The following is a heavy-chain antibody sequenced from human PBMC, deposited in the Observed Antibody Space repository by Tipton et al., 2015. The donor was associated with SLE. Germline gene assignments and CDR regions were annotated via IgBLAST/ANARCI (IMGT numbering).Heavy chain of an antibody. CDR1: GFTFRNYG. CDR3: GKDYGDFRNWFDA. Sequence: SLRLSCAASGFTFRNYGMSWVRQAPGKSLEWVSSIGVDGGRTSYLNSVRGRFTMSRDNYRNTMYLEMKSLRDEDTAVYYCGKDYGDFRNWFDAWGQGTPVTVSS. V-gene: IGHV3-23*02. CDR2: IGVDGGRT. D-gene: IGHD4-17*01. J-gene: IGHJ5*02.